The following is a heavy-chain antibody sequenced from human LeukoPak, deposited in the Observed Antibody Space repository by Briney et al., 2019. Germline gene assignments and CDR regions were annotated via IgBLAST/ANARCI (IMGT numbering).Heavy chain of an antibody. V-gene: IGHV1-69*05. CDR1: GGTFSSYA. CDR3: ARTLFLGVVTRFDY. CDR2: IIPIFGTA. D-gene: IGHD3-3*01. J-gene: IGHJ4*02. Sequence: SVKVSCKASGGTFSSYAISWVRQAPGQGLEWMGRIIPIFGTANYAQKFQGRVTITTDESTSTAYMELSSLRSEDTAVYYCARTLFLGVVTRFDYWGQGTLVTVSS.